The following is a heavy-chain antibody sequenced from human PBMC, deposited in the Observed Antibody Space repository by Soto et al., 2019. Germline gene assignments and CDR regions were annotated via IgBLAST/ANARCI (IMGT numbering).Heavy chain of an antibody. J-gene: IGHJ4*02. CDR3: VRGRSGSYGYFDY. Sequence: EVQLVESGGGVVQVGGSLRLSCAAAGFTLRSGTKHWVRQVPGKGLVWVSRIKSDGSKYYADSVKGRFTISRDNAKSTLYLEMNSLGAEVTAVYYCVRGRSGSYGYFDYWGQGMLVTVSS. CDR1: GFTLRSGT. D-gene: IGHD1-26*01. V-gene: IGHV3-74*01. CDR2: IKSDGSK.